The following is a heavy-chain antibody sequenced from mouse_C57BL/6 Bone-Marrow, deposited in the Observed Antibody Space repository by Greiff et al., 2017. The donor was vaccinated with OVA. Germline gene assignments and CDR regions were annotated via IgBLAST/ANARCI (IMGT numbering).Heavy chain of an antibody. CDR1: GFTFSSYA. CDR2: ISDGGSYT. Sequence: EVKRVESGGGLVKPGGSLKLSCAASGFTFSSYAMSWVRQTPEKRLEWVATISDGGSYTYYPDNVKGRFTISRDNAKNNLYLQMSHLKSEDTAMYYCARPLAYWGQGTLVTVSA. V-gene: IGHV5-4*03. CDR3: ARPLAY. J-gene: IGHJ3*01.